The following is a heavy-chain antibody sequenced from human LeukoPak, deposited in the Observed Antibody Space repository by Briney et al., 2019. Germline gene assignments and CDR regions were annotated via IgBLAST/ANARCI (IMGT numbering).Heavy chain of an antibody. CDR2: IYYSGST. J-gene: IGHJ4*02. D-gene: IGHD3-22*01. Sequence: SETLSLTCTVSGGSISSYCWSWIRQPPGKGLEWIGYIYYSGSTNYNPSLKSRVTISVDTSKYQFSLKLSSVTAADTAVYYCGRVRSNGYPPPPAFDYWGQGTLVTVSS. V-gene: IGHV4-59*01. CDR1: GGSISSYC. CDR3: GRVRSNGYPPPPAFDY.